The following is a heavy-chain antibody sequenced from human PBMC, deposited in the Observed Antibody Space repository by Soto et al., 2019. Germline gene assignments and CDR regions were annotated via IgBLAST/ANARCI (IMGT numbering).Heavy chain of an antibody. D-gene: IGHD6-19*01. CDR1: GFTFSSSA. CDR3: AKCSVGTVRTSGWCNWFDP. J-gene: IGHJ5*02. Sequence: EVRLLESGGGLAQPGGSRRLSCAASGFTFSSSAMNWVRQALGKGLEWVSSIRVGGGDTFYADSVRGRFTVSRDISRNTLYLQMNSLRAEDTAIYYCAKCSVGTVRTSGWCNWFDPWGQGTLVTVSS. CDR2: IRVGGGDT. V-gene: IGHV3-23*01.